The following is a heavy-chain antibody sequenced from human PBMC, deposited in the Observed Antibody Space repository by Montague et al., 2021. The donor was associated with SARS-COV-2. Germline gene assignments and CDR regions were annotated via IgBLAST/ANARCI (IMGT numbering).Heavy chain of an antibody. D-gene: IGHD5-18*01. CDR3: AREAVGYSHGYPYWYFDL. CDR2: ISTSGTLP. Sequence: SLRLSCAASGFDFTSSEINWVRQAPGEGLEWVSYISTSGTLPSYVDSVKGRFTISRDNAKKSLYLQMDSLRAEDTAVYFCAREAVGYSHGYPYWYFDLWGRGTLVTVSS. J-gene: IGHJ2*01. V-gene: IGHV3-48*03. CDR1: GFDFTSSE.